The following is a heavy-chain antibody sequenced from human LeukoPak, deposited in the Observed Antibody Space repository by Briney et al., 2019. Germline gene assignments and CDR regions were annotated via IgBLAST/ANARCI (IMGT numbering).Heavy chain of an antibody. D-gene: IGHD3-16*01. V-gene: IGHV3-7*01. Sequence: GGSLRLSCAASGFSFNSDWMDWVRQAPGKGLEWVANIKHDESEKNYLDSVKGRFTISRDNAQNSLYLQMNGLRVEDTAVYYCTRRLDDWGQGTLVAVSS. J-gene: IGHJ4*02. CDR2: IKHDESEK. CDR3: TRRLDD. CDR1: GFSFNSDW.